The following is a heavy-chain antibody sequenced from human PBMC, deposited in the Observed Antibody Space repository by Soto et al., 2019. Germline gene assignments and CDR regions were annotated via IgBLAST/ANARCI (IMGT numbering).Heavy chain of an antibody. D-gene: IGHD6-13*01. J-gene: IGHJ6*02. CDR1: GGSISSGGYY. CDR2: IYYSGST. Sequence: QVQLQESGPGLVKPSQTLSLTCTVSGGSISSGGYYWSWIRQHPGKGLEWIGYIYYSGSTYYNPSLKSGVTISVDTSKNQFSLKLSSVTAADTAVYYCARDPAATAAVYYYGMDVWGQGTTVTVSS. V-gene: IGHV4-31*03. CDR3: ARDPAATAAVYYYGMDV.